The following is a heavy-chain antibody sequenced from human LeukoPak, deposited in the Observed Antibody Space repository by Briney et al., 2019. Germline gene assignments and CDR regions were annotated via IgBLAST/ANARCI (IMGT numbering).Heavy chain of an antibody. D-gene: IGHD1-26*01. CDR3: ARRVGANSPLYYYYYMDV. J-gene: IGHJ6*03. V-gene: IGHV4-59*01. CDR1: SGSISSYY. CDR2: IYYSGST. Sequence: SSETLSLTCTVSSGSISSYYWSWIRQPPGAGLEWIGYIYYSGSTNYNPSLKSRVTISVDTSKNQFSLKLSSVTAADTAVYYCARRVGANSPLYYYYYMDVWGKGTTVTVSS.